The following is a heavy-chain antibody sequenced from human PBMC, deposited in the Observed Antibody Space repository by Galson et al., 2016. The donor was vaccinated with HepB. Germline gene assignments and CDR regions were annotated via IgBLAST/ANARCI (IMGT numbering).Heavy chain of an antibody. CDR2: ISVYNGDT. V-gene: IGHV1-18*04. D-gene: IGHD6-19*01. Sequence: SVKVSCKASGYTFDSYGISWVRLAPGLGLEWMGWISVYNGDTKFAQKFHDRVTMTRDNSTDTAYMELTGLTPDDTAVYYCARGVRWLPFDYWGQGSLVTVSS. CDR3: ARGVRWLPFDY. CDR1: GYTFDSYG. J-gene: IGHJ4*02.